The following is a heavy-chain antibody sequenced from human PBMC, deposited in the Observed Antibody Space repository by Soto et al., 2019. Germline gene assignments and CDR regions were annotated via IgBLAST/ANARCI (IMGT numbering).Heavy chain of an antibody. D-gene: IGHD2-8*01. J-gene: IGHJ6*02. V-gene: IGHV1-2*04. CDR1: GYSFTDYH. Sequence: GASVKVSCKASGYSFTDYHIHWVRQAPGQGLEWLGRINPKSGGTSTAQKFQGWVTMTTDTSISTASMELTRLTSDDTAYYCARGDSTDCSNGVCSFFYNHDMDVWGQGTTVTVSS. CDR2: INPKSGGT. CDR3: ARGDSTDCSNGVCSFFYNHDMDV.